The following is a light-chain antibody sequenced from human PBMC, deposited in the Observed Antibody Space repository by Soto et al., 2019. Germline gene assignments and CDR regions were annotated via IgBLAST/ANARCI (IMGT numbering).Light chain of an antibody. CDR3: QQRGNWPRT. Sequence: ESVLTQSPATLSLSPGERATLSCRASQSVSTYLAWYQQKPGQAPRLLIYDASTRATGIPARFSGSGSGTDFTLTISSLEPEDFAVYYCQQRGNWPRTFGQGTKVDIK. V-gene: IGKV3-11*01. CDR2: DAS. CDR1: QSVSTY. J-gene: IGKJ1*01.